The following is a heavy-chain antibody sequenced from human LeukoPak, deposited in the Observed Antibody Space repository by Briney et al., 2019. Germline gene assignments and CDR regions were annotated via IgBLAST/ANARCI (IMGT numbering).Heavy chain of an antibody. J-gene: IGHJ3*02. Sequence: GGSLRLSCAASGFTFDDYAMHWVRQAPGKGLEWVSGISWNSGSIGYADSVKGRFTISRDNAKNSLYLQMNSLRAEDTAVYYCARVSYDSSGAGAFDIWGQGTMVTVSS. V-gene: IGHV3-9*01. CDR1: GFTFDDYA. CDR3: ARVSYDSSGAGAFDI. D-gene: IGHD3-22*01. CDR2: ISWNSGSI.